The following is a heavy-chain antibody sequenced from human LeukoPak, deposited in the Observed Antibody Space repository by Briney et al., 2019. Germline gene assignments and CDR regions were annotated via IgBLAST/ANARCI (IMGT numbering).Heavy chain of an antibody. CDR2: ISYDGSNK. CDR3: ARDYADGGYDVSFDY. J-gene: IGHJ4*02. Sequence: PGGSLRLSCAASGFTFSRYAMHWVRQAPGKGLEWVAVISYDGSNKYYADSVKGRFTISRDNSKNTLYLQMNSLRAEDTAVYYCARDYADGGYDVSFDYWGQGTLVTVSS. D-gene: IGHD5-12*01. V-gene: IGHV3-30-3*01. CDR1: GFTFSRYA.